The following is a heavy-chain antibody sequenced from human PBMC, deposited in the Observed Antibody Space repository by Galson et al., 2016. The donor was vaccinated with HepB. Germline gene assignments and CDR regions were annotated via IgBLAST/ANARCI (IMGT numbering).Heavy chain of an antibody. CDR3: ARQYNFWSGYSESYYGMDV. Sequence: QSGAEVKKAGESLKISCKASGYSFPYYWIGWVRQKPGKGLEWMGIIYPGDSEIRYSPSFQGPVTMSVDKSISTAFLQWSSLKASDTAMYYCARQYNFWSGYSESYYGMDVWGQGTTVTVSS. J-gene: IGHJ6*02. CDR2: IYPGDSEI. D-gene: IGHD3-3*01. CDR1: GYSFPYYW. V-gene: IGHV5-51*01.